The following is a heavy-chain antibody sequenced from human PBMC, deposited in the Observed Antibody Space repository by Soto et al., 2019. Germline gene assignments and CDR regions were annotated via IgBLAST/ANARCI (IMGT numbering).Heavy chain of an antibody. CDR2: IYYSGST. V-gene: IGHV4-39*01. Sequence: SETLSLTCTVSGGSISSSSYYWGWIRQPPGKGLEWIGSIYYSGSTYYNPSLKSRVTISVDTSKNQFSLKLSSVTAADTAVYYCARATMVRGVIGPEEFDYWGQGTLVTVSS. CDR1: GGSISSSSYY. CDR3: ARATMVRGVIGPEEFDY. J-gene: IGHJ4*02. D-gene: IGHD3-10*01.